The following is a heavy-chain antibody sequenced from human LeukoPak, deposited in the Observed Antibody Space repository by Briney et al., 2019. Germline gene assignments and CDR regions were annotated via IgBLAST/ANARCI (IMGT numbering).Heavy chain of an antibody. CDR3: ARAMRYYDFWSGYYRHDAFDI. J-gene: IGHJ3*02. CDR2: ISGSGGST. CDR1: GFTFSSYA. Sequence: PGGSLRLSCAASGFTFSSYAMSWVRQAPGKGLEWVSAISGSGGSTYYADSVKGRFTISRDNSKNTLHLQMNSLRAEDTAVYYCARAMRYYDFWSGYYRHDAFDIWGQGTMVTVSS. V-gene: IGHV3-23*01. D-gene: IGHD3-3*01.